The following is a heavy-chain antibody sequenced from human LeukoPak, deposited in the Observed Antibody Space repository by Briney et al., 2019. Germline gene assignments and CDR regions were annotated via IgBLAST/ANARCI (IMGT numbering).Heavy chain of an antibody. J-gene: IGHJ4*02. CDR1: GYTFTGSGWY. CDR2: LHPNNGAT. CDR3: ARDGPAQMVDFDY. D-gene: IGHD3-10*01. Sequence: GDSVKVSCKVSGYTFTGSGWYLYWLRQAPGQGLECVGWLHPNNGATGYAQKFQGRVAMTTDTSISTAYMELSRLRPDDTAIYYCARDGPAQMVDFDYWGQGTLVTVSS. V-gene: IGHV1-2*02.